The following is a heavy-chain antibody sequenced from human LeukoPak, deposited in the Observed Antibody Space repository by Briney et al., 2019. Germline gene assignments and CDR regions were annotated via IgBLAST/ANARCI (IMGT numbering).Heavy chain of an antibody. CDR3: AREASYCSSTSCTYYFDY. D-gene: IGHD2-2*01. Sequence: GGSLRLSCAPSGLTFISNRMNWVRQAPGRGLEWVSSISSSSSYIYYADSVKGRFTISRDNAKNSLYLQMNSLRAEDTAVYYCAREASYCSSTSCTYYFDYWGQGTLVTVSS. V-gene: IGHV3-21*01. J-gene: IGHJ4*02. CDR1: GLTFISNR. CDR2: ISSSSSYI.